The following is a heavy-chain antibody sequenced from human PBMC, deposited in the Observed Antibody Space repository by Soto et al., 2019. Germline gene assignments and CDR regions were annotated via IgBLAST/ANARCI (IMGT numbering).Heavy chain of an antibody. CDR2: IYHSGST. J-gene: IGHJ2*01. CDR1: GGSISSGGYS. Sequence: QLQLQESGSGLVKPSQTLSLTCAVSGGSISSGGYSWSWIRQPPGKGLEWIGYIYHSGSTYYNPSLKSRATISVDRAKNQLSQRLSYVASADTAVYYCARVKCVYDSVAGSYLYWCLDLWGRGTLVTVSS. CDR3: ARVKCVYDSVAGSYLYWCLDL. V-gene: IGHV4-30-2*01. D-gene: IGHD6-19*01.